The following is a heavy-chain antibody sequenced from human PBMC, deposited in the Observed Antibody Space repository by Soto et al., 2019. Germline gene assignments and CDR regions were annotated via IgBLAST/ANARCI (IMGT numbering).Heavy chain of an antibody. CDR1: GGTFSSYA. CDR3: ARSETRKYYYDSSGDYFDY. J-gene: IGHJ4*02. V-gene: IGHV1-69*13. CDR2: IIPIFGTA. D-gene: IGHD3-22*01. Sequence: SVKVSFKASGGTFSSYAISWVRQAPGQGLEWMGGIIPIFGTANYAQKFQGRVTITADESTSTAYMELSSLRSEDTAVYYCARSETRKYYYDSSGDYFDYWGQGTLVTVSS.